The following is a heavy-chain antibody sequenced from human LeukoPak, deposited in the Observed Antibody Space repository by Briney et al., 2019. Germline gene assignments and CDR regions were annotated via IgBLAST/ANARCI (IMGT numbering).Heavy chain of an antibody. Sequence: PSETLSLTCTVSGGSISSYYWSWIRQPPGKGLEWLGYIYYSGSTNYNPSLNNRVTISIDTSKNQVSLKLTSVTAADTAVYYCARDRWGYSSSWSGGFDPWGQGTLVTVSS. CDR3: ARDRWGYSSSWSGGFDP. D-gene: IGHD6-13*01. CDR2: IYYSGST. J-gene: IGHJ5*02. V-gene: IGHV4-59*01. CDR1: GGSISSYY.